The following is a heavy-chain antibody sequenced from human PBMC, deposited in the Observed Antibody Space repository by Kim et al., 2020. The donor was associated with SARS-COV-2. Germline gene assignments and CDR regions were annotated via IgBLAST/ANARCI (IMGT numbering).Heavy chain of an antibody. CDR3: ARSRAVAGTLDAFDI. D-gene: IGHD6-19*01. V-gene: IGHV1-3*01. CDR1: GYTFTTYA. CDR2: INAGNDNT. J-gene: IGHJ3*02. Sequence: ASVTVSCKASGYTFTTYAIHWVRQAPGQRLEWMGWINAGNDNTKYSQKFQGRVTITRDTPTSTAYLELSSLRSEDTAVYYCARSRAVAGTLDAFDIWGQGTMVTVSS.